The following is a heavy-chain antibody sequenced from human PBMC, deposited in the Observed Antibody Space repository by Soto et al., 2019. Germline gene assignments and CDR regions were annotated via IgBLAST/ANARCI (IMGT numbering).Heavy chain of an antibody. J-gene: IGHJ4*02. V-gene: IGHV3-7*04. CDR2: TNQDGTAK. CDR1: GFTFRRDW. D-gene: IGHD1-26*01. Sequence: DEQLVESGGGLVQPGGSLRLSCAVSGFTFRRDWMNWVRQAPGKGLEWVAHTNQDGTAKYYVDSVKGRFTNSRDNAKNSLYLQMSSLRVEDTAVYYCSGGVGDAVWGQGTLVTVSS. CDR3: SGGVGDAV.